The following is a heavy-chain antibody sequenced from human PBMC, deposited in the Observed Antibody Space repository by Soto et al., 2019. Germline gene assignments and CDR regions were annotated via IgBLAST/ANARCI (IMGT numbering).Heavy chain of an antibody. V-gene: IGHV3-48*02. Sequence: GGSLRLSCAASGFTFSSYSMNWVRQAPGKGLEWVSYISSSSSTIYYADSVKGRFTISRDNAKNSLYLQMNSLRDEDTAVYYCARDHYGFWSGYWRYYGMDVWGQGTTVTVSS. J-gene: IGHJ6*02. CDR3: ARDHYGFWSGYWRYYGMDV. CDR2: ISSSSSTI. D-gene: IGHD3-3*01. CDR1: GFTFSSYS.